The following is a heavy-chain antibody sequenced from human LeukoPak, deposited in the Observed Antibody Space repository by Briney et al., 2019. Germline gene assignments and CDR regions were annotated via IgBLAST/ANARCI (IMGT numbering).Heavy chain of an antibody. CDR2: IYSGATT. Sequence: GGSLRLSCAASGFTFSSTEMNWVRQAPVKGLEWVSIIYSGATTYYADSVKGRFTISRDTSKNTVSLQMNSLRAEDTAVYFCARVGDHFHWNLDLWGRGTLVTVSS. CDR1: GFTFSSTE. D-gene: IGHD3-3*02. V-gene: IGHV3-53*01. J-gene: IGHJ2*01. CDR3: ARVGDHFHWNLDL.